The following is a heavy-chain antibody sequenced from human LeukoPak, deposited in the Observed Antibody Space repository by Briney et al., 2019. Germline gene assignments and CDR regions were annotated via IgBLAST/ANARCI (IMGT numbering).Heavy chain of an antibody. Sequence: PSQTLSLTCTVSGGSISSGSYYWSWIRQPAGKGLEWIGRIYTSGSTNYNPSLKSRVTISVDTSKNQFSLKLSSVTAADTAVYYCTRLTGYCSSTSCYYYFDYWGQGTLVTVSS. J-gene: IGHJ4*02. CDR3: TRLTGYCSSTSCYYYFDY. D-gene: IGHD2-2*01. V-gene: IGHV4-61*02. CDR2: IYTSGST. CDR1: GGSISSGSYY.